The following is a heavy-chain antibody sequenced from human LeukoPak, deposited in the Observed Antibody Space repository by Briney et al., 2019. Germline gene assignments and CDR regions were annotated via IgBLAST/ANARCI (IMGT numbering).Heavy chain of an antibody. CDR1: GGSISSGSYY. Sequence: SETLSLTCTVSGGSISSGSYYWSWIRQPAGKGLEWIGRIYTSGSTNYNPSLKSRVTISVDTSKNQFSLKLSSVTAADTAVYYCARVDPHSGMGYAFDIWGQGTMVTVSS. J-gene: IGHJ3*02. CDR2: IYTSGST. V-gene: IGHV4-61*02. D-gene: IGHD3-10*01. CDR3: ARVDPHSGMGYAFDI.